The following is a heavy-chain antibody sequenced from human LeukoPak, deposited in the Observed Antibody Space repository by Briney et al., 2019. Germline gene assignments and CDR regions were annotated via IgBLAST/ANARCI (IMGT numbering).Heavy chain of an antibody. CDR3: ARDWKTNSFDY. V-gene: IGHV3-33*01. J-gene: IGHJ4*02. D-gene: IGHD1-1*01. CDR1: EFTFTTYG. Sequence: GRSRTLSCAASEFTFTTYGMHWVGQAPSKGLEWVAFIYYDGSNIYYADYVKGRFTISRDISKNTLYLQMDSLRAEDTAIYYCARDWKTNSFDYWGQGTRVTVSS. CDR2: IYYDGSNI.